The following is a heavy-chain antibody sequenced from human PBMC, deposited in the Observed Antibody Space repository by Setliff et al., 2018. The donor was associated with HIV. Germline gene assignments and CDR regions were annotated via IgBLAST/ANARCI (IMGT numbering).Heavy chain of an antibody. CDR3: AKELAASGLGYFDS. Sequence: HPGGSLRLSCAVSEVIVSNNYMSWVRQAPGKGLEWVSAILSTGERTFYADSVKGRFTISRDNSKNTVYLQMNSLRAEDTAEYYCAKELAASGLGYFDSWGRGILVTVSS. D-gene: IGHD3-22*01. CDR2: ILSTGERT. CDR1: EVIVSNNY. V-gene: IGHV3-23*01. J-gene: IGHJ4*02.